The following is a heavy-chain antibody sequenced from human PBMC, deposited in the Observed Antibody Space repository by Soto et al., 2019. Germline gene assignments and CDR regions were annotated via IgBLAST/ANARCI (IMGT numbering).Heavy chain of an antibody. D-gene: IGHD1-26*01. CDR2: IKQDGSEK. CDR1: GFTFSSYW. CDR3: ARDPPLHGGSYYFDY. V-gene: IGHV3-7*01. J-gene: IGHJ4*02. Sequence: GGSLRLSCAASGFTFSSYWMSWVRQAPGKGLEWVANIKQDGSEKYYVDSVKGRFTISRDNAKNSLYLQMNSLRAEDTAVYYCARDPPLHGGSYYFDYWGQGTLVTVSS.